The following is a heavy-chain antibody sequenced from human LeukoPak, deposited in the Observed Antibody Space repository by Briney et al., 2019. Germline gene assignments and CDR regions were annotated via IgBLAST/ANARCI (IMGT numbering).Heavy chain of an antibody. Sequence: GGSLRLSCAASGFTFSSYAMSWVRQAPGKGLEWVSAISGSGGSTYYADSVKGRVTISRDNSKNTLYLQMNRLRAEDTAVYYCAKDGYCSGGSCYKGDYWGQGPLVTVSS. D-gene: IGHD2-15*01. CDR1: GFTFSSYA. CDR3: AKDGYCSGGSCYKGDY. V-gene: IGHV3-23*01. CDR2: ISGSGGST. J-gene: IGHJ4*02.